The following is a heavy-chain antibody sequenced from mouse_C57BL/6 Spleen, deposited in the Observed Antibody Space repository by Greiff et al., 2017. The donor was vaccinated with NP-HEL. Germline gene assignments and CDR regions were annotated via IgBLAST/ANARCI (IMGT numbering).Heavy chain of an antibody. CDR2: IYPGSGST. V-gene: IGHV1-55*01. D-gene: IGHD4-1*01. J-gene: IGHJ2*01. Sequence: QVQLQQPGAELVKPGASVKMSCKASGYTFTSYWITWVKQRPGQGLEWIGDIYPGSGSTNYNEKFKSKATLTVDTSSSTAYMQLSSLTSEDSAVYYGARWDLGYFDDWGTVTTLTVSS. CDR3: ARWDLGYFDD. CDR1: GYTFTSYW.